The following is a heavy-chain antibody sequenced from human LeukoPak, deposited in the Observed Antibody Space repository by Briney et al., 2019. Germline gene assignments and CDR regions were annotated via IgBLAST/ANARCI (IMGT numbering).Heavy chain of an antibody. J-gene: IGHJ5*02. Sequence: SETLSLTCAVYGGSFSGYYWSWIRQPPGKGLEWIGEINHSGSTNYNPSLESRVTISVDTSKNQFSLKLSSVTAADTAVYYCARGRKYQLLGNWFDPWGQGTLVTVSS. CDR1: GGSFSGYY. CDR3: ARGRKYQLLGNWFDP. CDR2: INHSGST. V-gene: IGHV4-34*01. D-gene: IGHD2-2*01.